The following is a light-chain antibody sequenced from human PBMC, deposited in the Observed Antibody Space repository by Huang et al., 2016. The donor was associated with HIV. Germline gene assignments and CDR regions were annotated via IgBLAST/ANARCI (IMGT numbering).Light chain of an antibody. CDR3: QQTSSVPLT. CDR1: RTISTF. CDR2: AAS. J-gene: IGKJ4*01. V-gene: IGKV1-39*01. Sequence: DIQMTQSPSSLSASVGDRISITCRASRTISTFLNWYQQKPGKAPKLLIYAASNLQSGVSSRFSGTGSGTLFTLTVTGLLPDDFATYCCQQTSSVPLTFGGGTKVEMK.